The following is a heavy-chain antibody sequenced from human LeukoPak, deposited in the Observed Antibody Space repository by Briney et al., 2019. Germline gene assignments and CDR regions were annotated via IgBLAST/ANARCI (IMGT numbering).Heavy chain of an antibody. D-gene: IGHD2-21*02. Sequence: PGGSLRLSCAASGFTFSSYAMSWVRQAPGKGLEWVSAISGSGGSTYYADSVKGRFTISRDNSKNTLYLQMNSLRAEDTAVYYCAKDLGLAYCGGDCYSGYFDYWGQGTLVTVSS. CDR2: ISGSGGST. CDR1: GFTFSSYA. V-gene: IGHV3-23*01. CDR3: AKDLGLAYCGGDCYSGYFDY. J-gene: IGHJ4*02.